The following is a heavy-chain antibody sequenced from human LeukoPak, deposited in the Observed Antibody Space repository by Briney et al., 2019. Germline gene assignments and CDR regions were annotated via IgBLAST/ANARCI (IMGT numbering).Heavy chain of an antibody. V-gene: IGHV3-23*01. J-gene: IGHJ4*02. D-gene: IGHD2-21*01. CDR3: AKDFRIGYSAHFDY. CDR2: IYENGGTT. CDR1: GFTFRSHA. Sequence: GGSLRLSCVGSGFTFRSHAMSWVRQAPEKGLEFVSGIYENGGTTYYADSVRGRFSISRDNSKNTLYLQMDSLRGEDTAVYYCAKDFRIGYSAHFDYWGQGALVTVSS.